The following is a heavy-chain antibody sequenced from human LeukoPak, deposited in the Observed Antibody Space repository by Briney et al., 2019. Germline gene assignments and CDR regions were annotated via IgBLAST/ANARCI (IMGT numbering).Heavy chain of an antibody. CDR2: ISSDGTYT. CDR1: GFTFSSHL. D-gene: IGHD6-19*01. J-gene: IGHJ3*02. V-gene: IGHV3-74*01. Sequence: GGSLRLSCAASGFTFSSHLMHWVHQAPGKGLVWVSRISSDGTYTNYADSVRGRFTISRDNAKNSLYLQMNSLRAEDTALYYCAKDSSGWYGGAFDIWGQGTMVTVSS. CDR3: AKDSSGWYGGAFDI.